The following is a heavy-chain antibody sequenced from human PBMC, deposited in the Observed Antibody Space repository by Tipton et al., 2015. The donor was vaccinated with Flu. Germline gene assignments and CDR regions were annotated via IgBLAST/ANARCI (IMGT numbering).Heavy chain of an antibody. CDR2: IHRSGST. V-gene: IGHV4-38-2*01. CDR3: ARRDFSNYVSDPKNWFDR. J-gene: IGHJ5*02. Sequence: LRLSCAASGDSIRNDYFWGWIRQPPGKGLEWIATIHRSGSTKYNPSLKSRVTISVDTSKNQFYLEMRSVTAADMAVYYCARRDFSNYVSDPKNWFDRWGQGTLVTVSS. D-gene: IGHD4-11*01. CDR1: GDSIRNDYF.